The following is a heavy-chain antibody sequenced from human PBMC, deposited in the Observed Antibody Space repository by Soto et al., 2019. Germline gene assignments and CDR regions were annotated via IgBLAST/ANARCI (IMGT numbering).Heavy chain of an antibody. D-gene: IGHD3-10*01. Sequence: QVQLVQSGAEVKKPGASVKVSCKASGYTFTSYGISWVRQAPGQGLEWMGWINVYNGNTNYAQKLQGXVTMTTDTSTSTAYLDLRSLRSDDTAVYFCARDTSRGEYDYWGQGTLVTVSS. CDR3: ARDTSRGEYDY. CDR2: INVYNGNT. V-gene: IGHV1-18*01. J-gene: IGHJ4*02. CDR1: GYTFTSYG.